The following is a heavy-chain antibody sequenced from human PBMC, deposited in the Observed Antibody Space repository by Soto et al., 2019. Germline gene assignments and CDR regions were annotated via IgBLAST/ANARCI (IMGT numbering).Heavy chain of an antibody. CDR2: ISSSSSYI. V-gene: IGHV3-21*01. D-gene: IGHD4-17*01. CDR3: ARGVAVDGDYFSSYYGMDV. J-gene: IGHJ6*02. Sequence: EVQLVESGGGLVKPGGSLRLSCAASGFTFSSYSMNWVRQAPGKGLEWVSSISSSSSYIYYADSVKARFTISRDNAKNSLYLQMNSLRAEDTAVYYCARGVAVDGDYFSSYYGMDVWGQGTTVTVSS. CDR1: GFTFSSYS.